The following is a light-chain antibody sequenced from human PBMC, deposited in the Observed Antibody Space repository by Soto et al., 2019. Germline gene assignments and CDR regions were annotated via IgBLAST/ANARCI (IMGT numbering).Light chain of an antibody. V-gene: IGLV4-69*01. J-gene: IGLJ3*02. CDR2: LNSDGSH. Sequence: QLVLTQSPSASASLGASVKLTCAPSSGHSSYAIAWHQQQPEKGPRALMKLNSDGSHTRGDGIPDRFSGSSSGAERYLTISSLQSEDEADYYCQTWGTGILVFGGGTKVTVL. CDR3: QTWGTGILV. CDR1: SGHSSYA.